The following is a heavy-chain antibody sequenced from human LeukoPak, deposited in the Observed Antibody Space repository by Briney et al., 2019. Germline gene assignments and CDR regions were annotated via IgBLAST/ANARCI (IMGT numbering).Heavy chain of an antibody. CDR1: GDSINSNIYY. Sequence: TLSLTCTVSGDSINSNIYYWSWIRQPPGKGLEWIGEINHSGSTNYNPSLKSRVTISVDTSKNQFSLKLSSVTAADTAVYYCAVILYYYGSGSEYRDYWGQGTLVTVSS. CDR2: INHSGST. D-gene: IGHD3-10*01. CDR3: AVILYYYGSGSEYRDY. V-gene: IGHV4-34*01. J-gene: IGHJ4*02.